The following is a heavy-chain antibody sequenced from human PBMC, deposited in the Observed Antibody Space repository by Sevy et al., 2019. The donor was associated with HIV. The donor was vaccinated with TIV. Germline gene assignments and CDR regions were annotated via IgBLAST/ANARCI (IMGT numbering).Heavy chain of an antibody. D-gene: IGHD6-13*01. CDR2: TSGRGGMT. CDR3: AREGDQQPFDY. CDR1: GFTFSTYA. J-gene: IGHJ4*02. Sequence: GGSLRLSCAASGFTFSTYATNWVRQAPGKGLEWVSATSGRGGMTYYADSVKGRFTISRDNSKNTLYLQMNSLRAEDTAVYYCAREGDQQPFDYWGQGTLVTVSS. V-gene: IGHV3-23*01.